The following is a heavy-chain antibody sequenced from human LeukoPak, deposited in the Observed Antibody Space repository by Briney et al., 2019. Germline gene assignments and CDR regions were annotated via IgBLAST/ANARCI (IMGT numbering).Heavy chain of an antibody. Sequence: SETLSLTCTVSGVSISNYYWSWIRQPPGKGLEWIGCIYYSGSTNYNPSLKSRVTISVDTSKNQFSLRLSSVTAADTAVYYCARGEITMVRGGYFHYGMDVWGQGTTVTVSS. CDR2: IYYSGST. V-gene: IGHV4-59*01. CDR1: GVSISNYY. CDR3: ARGEITMVRGGYFHYGMDV. J-gene: IGHJ6*02. D-gene: IGHD3-10*01.